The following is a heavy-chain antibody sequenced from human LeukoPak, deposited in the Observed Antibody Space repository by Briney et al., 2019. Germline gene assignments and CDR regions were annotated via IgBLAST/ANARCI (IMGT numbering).Heavy chain of an antibody. CDR2: ITSNGGST. Sequence: GGALRLSCVAPGFIFSSYGMRWVRQAPGKGLEYVSGITSNGGSTYYGNSVKGRFTISRDNSKNTLYLQMGSLRAEDMAVYYCARGGYCSSTSCYVDYWGQGTLVTVSS. V-gene: IGHV3-64*01. J-gene: IGHJ4*02. CDR1: GFIFSSYG. CDR3: ARGGYCSSTSCYVDY. D-gene: IGHD2-2*01.